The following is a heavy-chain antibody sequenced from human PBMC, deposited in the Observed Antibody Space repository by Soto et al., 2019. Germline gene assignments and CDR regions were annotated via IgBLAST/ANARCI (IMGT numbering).Heavy chain of an antibody. CDR3: ATVVPAAITWFDP. J-gene: IGHJ5*02. Sequence: GASVKVSCKVSGYTLTELSMHWVRQAPGEGLEWMGGFDPEDGETIYAQKFQGRVTMTEDTSTDTAYMELSSLRSEDTAVYYCATVVPAAITWFDPWGQGTLVTVSS. CDR2: FDPEDGET. CDR1: GYTLTELS. D-gene: IGHD2-2*02. V-gene: IGHV1-24*01.